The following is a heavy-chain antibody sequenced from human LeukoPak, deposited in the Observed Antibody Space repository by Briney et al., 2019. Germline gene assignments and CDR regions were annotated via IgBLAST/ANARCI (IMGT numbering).Heavy chain of an antibody. CDR3: AKDGYDILTVYYMDV. D-gene: IGHD3-9*01. CDR1: GFTFSSYG. V-gene: IGHV3-30*02. CDR2: IRYDGSNK. J-gene: IGHJ6*03. Sequence: PGGSLRLSCAASGFTFSSYGMHWVRQAPGKGLEWVAFIRYDGSNKYYADSVKGRFTISRDNSKNTLYLQMNSLRAEDTAVYYCAKDGYDILTVYYMDVWGKGTTVTISS.